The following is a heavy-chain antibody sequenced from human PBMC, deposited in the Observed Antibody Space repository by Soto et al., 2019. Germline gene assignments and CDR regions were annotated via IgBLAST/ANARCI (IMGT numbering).Heavy chain of an antibody. D-gene: IGHD2-15*01. CDR2: ISDSGGST. CDR3: AKVGSRSVCSGGSCYLDGAFDI. CDR1: GFTFSSYT. J-gene: IGHJ3*02. V-gene: IGHV3-23*01. Sequence: GGSLRLSCAASGFTFSSYTMSWVRQAPGKGLEWVSAISDSGGSTYYADSVKGRFTISRDNSKHTLFLQVNSLRAEDTAVYYCAKVGSRSVCSGGSCYLDGAFDIWGQGTMVTVSS.